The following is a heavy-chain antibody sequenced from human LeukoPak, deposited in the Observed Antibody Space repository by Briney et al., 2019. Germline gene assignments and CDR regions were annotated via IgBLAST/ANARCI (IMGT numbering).Heavy chain of an antibody. CDR1: GFTFDDYG. J-gene: IGHJ4*02. V-gene: IGHV3-20*04. Sequence: SGGSLRLSCAASGFTFDDYGMSWVRQAPGKGLEWVSGINWNGGSTGYADSVKGRFTISRDNAKNSLYLQMNSLRAEDTALYYCARESWYGSPTPGAFDYWGQGTLITVSS. CDR3: ARESWYGSPTPGAFDY. D-gene: IGHD6-13*01. CDR2: INWNGGST.